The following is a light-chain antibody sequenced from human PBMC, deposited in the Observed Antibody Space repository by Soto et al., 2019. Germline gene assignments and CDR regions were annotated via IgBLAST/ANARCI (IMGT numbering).Light chain of an antibody. CDR2: EVS. CDR1: SSDGGSYSY. J-gene: IGLJ1*01. V-gene: IGLV2-14*01. CDR3: SLYTSSSTL. Sequence: SALTQPASVSVSAGQSTTISCTATSSDGGSYSYVSWYQQHPGKAPNLMIYEVSARPSGISSRSSGSKSGNTASRTTSGLPTEDEADYYCSLYTSSSTLFGTGTKVTV.